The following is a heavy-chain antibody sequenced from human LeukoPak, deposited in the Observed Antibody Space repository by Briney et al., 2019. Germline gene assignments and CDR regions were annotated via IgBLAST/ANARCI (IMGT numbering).Heavy chain of an antibody. CDR1: GFTFSRYW. V-gene: IGHV3-74*01. J-gene: IGHJ4*02. Sequence: SGGSLRLFCAASGFTFSRYWMHWVRQAPGKGLVWVSRINIDGSGTTYADSVKGRFTISRDNAKNTLYLQMNSLRADDTAVYYCANSYSSGWYYFFDYWGQGTLDTVSS. CDR2: INIDGSGT. CDR3: ANSYSSGWYYFFDY. D-gene: IGHD6-19*01.